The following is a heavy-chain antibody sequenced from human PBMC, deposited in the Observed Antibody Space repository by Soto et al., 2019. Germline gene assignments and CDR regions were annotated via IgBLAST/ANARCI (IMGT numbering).Heavy chain of an antibody. Sequence: SVKVSCKASGGTNRSYAISWVRPAPAQGLERMGGIIPIFGTANYAQKFQGRVTITADESTRTAYMEVSSLRSEDTAVYYCARCNGDYDYYYGLDFCGQGTTVTVSS. CDR3: ARCNGDYDYYYGLDF. V-gene: IGHV1-69*13. J-gene: IGHJ6*02. D-gene: IGHD4-17*01. CDR2: IIPIFGTA. CDR1: GGTNRSYA.